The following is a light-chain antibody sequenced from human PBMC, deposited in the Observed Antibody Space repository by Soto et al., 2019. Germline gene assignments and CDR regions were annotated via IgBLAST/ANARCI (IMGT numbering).Light chain of an antibody. CDR3: QQFNDWPPLT. V-gene: IGKV3-15*01. CDR2: GAS. Sequence: EIVMTQSPATLSVSPGERAILSCRASQSLSGNLAWYQQKPGQAPRLLILGASTRATGVPARFSGSGSGTEFTLTISSLQSEDSAVYYCQQFNDWPPLTFGGGTKVEIK. CDR1: QSLSGN. J-gene: IGKJ4*01.